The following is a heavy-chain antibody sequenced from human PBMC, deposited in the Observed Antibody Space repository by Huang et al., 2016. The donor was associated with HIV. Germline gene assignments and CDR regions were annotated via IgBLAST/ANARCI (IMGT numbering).Heavy chain of an antibody. CDR1: GGSFSDQI. Sequence: QVQLEQSGPAVRKPGSSVKVSCQASGGSFSDQIISWVRQAPGQRFEWMGRISPLLRAPADAQEFKGRVTMPADESTATIYMERNSLTSEDTAVYYCAMSLRYQYDSRSYWGRYFDYWGQGTLVTVSS. J-gene: IGHJ4*02. D-gene: IGHD3-16*01. V-gene: IGHV1-69*01. CDR3: AMSLRYQYDSRSYWGRYFDY. CDR2: ISPLLRAP.